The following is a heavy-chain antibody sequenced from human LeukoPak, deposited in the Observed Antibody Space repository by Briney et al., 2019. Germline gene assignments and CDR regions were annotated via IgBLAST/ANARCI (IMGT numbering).Heavy chain of an antibody. V-gene: IGHV4-39*01. CDR1: GGSISSSGYY. J-gene: IGHJ4*02. Sequence: SETLSLTCTVSGGSISSSGYYWGWIRQPPGKGLEWIGSIYYSGSTFYNPSLKSRVTISVDTSKNQFSLKLSSVTAADTAVYYCARRGSSWFYFDYWGQGTLVTVSS. CDR3: ARRGSSWFYFDY. D-gene: IGHD6-13*01. CDR2: IYYSGST.